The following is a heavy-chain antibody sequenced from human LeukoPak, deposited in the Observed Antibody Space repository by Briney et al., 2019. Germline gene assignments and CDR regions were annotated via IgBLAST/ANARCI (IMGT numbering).Heavy chain of an antibody. Sequence: GRSLRLSCAASGFTFSRYAMHWVRQAPGKGLEWVAVISYDGSNKYYADSVKGRFTISRDNSKNTLYLQMNSLRAEDTAVYYCASSRDWGQGTLVTVSS. V-gene: IGHV3-30-3*01. J-gene: IGHJ4*02. CDR3: ASSRD. CDR2: ISYDGSNK. CDR1: GFTFSRYA.